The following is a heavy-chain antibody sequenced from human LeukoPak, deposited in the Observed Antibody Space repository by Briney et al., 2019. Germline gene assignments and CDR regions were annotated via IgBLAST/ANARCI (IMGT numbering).Heavy chain of an antibody. CDR2: IYHSGSP. J-gene: IGHJ4*02. CDR1: GGSIGSNNW. CDR3: ARVNINNWHSCDY. V-gene: IGHV4-4*02. D-gene: IGHD1-1*01. Sequence: SETLSLTCAVSGGSIGSNNWWGWVRQPPGKGLEWIGEIYHSGSPNYNPSLKSRVTISVDKSRNHFSLNLSSVTAADTAVYYCARVNINNWHSCDYWGQGTLVTVSS.